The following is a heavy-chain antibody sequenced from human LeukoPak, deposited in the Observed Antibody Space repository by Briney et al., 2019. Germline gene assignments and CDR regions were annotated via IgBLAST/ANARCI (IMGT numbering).Heavy chain of an antibody. CDR3: ARHHSSIWAPFDY. Sequence: HGESLKISCKGSGYSFTSYWISWVRQMPGKGLEWMGKIDPSDSYTNYSPSFQGHVTISADRSISTAYLQWSSLKASDTAMYYCARHHSSIWAPFDYWGQGTLVTVSS. V-gene: IGHV5-10-1*01. D-gene: IGHD3-22*01. CDR2: IDPSDSYT. J-gene: IGHJ4*02. CDR1: GYSFTSYW.